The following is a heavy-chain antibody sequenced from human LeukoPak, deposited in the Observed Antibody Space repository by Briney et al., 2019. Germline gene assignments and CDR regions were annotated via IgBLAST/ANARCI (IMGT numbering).Heavy chain of an antibody. D-gene: IGHD2-21*01. CDR1: GFTFSNYG. CDR2: IRYDGNNK. J-gene: IGHJ4*02. Sequence: GGSLRLSCGASGFTFSNYGMLWVRQAPGKGLEWVAFIRYDGNNKLYADSMKGRFTISRDSSKNTLYLQMNRLRAEDAAVYYCAKAPVTTCSGAYCYPFDYWGQGTLVTVSS. V-gene: IGHV3-30*02. CDR3: AKAPVTTCSGAYCYPFDY.